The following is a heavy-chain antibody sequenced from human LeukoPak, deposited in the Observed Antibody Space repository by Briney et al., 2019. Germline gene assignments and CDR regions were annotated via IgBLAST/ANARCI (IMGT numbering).Heavy chain of an antibody. J-gene: IGHJ4*02. CDR2: MNPNSGNT. D-gene: IGHD3-22*01. CDR1: GYTSTSYE. CDR3: ARGDSSGYYSYYFDY. Sequence: GASVKVSCKASGYTSTSYEINWVRQATGQGLEWMGWMNPNSGNTGYAQKFQGRVTITRNTSISTVYMELSSLRSEDTAVYYCARGDSSGYYSYYFDYWGQGTLVTVSS. V-gene: IGHV1-8*03.